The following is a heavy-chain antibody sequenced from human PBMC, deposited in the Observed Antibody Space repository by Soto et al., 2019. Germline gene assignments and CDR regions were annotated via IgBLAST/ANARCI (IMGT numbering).Heavy chain of an antibody. J-gene: IGHJ6*02. V-gene: IGHV3-33*01. CDR1: GFSFSSYG. CDR2: IWYDGSNK. Sequence: PGGSLSLSCAASGFSFSSYGMHWVRQAPGKGLEWVAVIWYDGSNKYYADSVKGRFTISRDNSKNTLYLQMNSLRAEDTAVYYCAGDIEGDDYSNYYSGMDVWGQGTTVTVSS. D-gene: IGHD4-4*01. CDR3: AGDIEGDDYSNYYSGMDV.